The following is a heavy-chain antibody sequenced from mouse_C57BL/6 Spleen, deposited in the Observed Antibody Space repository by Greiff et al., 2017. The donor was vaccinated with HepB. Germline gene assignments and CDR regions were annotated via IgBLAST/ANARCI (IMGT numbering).Heavy chain of an antibody. Sequence: EVKLMESGGGLVKPGGSLKLSCAASGFTFSSYAMSWVRQTPEKRLEWVATISDGGSYTYYPDNVKGRFTISRDNAKNNLYLQMSHLKSEDTAMYYCARDGLLSFAYWGQGTLVTVSA. CDR3: ARDGLLSFAY. J-gene: IGHJ3*01. CDR1: GFTFSSYA. D-gene: IGHD3-1*01. CDR2: ISDGGSYT. V-gene: IGHV5-4*01.